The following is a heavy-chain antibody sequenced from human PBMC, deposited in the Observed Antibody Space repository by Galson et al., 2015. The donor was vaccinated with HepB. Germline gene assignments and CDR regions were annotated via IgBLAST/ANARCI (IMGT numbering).Heavy chain of an antibody. Sequence: SVKVSCKASGCTFTSYAMHWVRQAPGQRLEWMGWINAGNGNSKYSQKFQGRVTITRDTSASTAYMELSSLRSEDTAVYYCARDKGKRGVAATPYYYGMDVWGQGTTVTVSS. CDR2: INAGNGNS. J-gene: IGHJ6*02. V-gene: IGHV1-3*01. CDR1: GCTFTSYA. CDR3: ARDKGKRGVAATPYYYGMDV. D-gene: IGHD2-15*01.